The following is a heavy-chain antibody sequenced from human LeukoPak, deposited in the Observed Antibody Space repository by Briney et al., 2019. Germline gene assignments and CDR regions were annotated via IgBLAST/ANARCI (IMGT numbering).Heavy chain of an antibody. CDR3: ARRGAHAFHI. D-gene: IGHD4/OR15-4a*01. J-gene: IGHJ3*02. CDR2: IYYSGTT. CDR1: SGSISSSSHY. V-gene: IGHV4-39*01. Sequence: SETLSLTCTVSSGSISSSSHYWGWIRQPPGKGLEWIASIYYSGTTYYNPSLKSRVTISVDTSKNQFSLTLTSVTAADTAVYYCARRGAHAFHIWGQGTMVTVSS.